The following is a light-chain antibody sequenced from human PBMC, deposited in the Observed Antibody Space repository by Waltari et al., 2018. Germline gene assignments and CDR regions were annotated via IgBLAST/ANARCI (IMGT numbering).Light chain of an antibody. Sequence: SSELTQDTAVSVALGQTVRITCQGASLSTYYASWYQQRPGQAPVLVIYGKNNRPSGIPDRFSGSSSGNTASLTISGAQAEDEADYYCNSRDSSGNHVLFGGGTKLTVL. J-gene: IGLJ2*01. CDR3: NSRDSSGNHVL. V-gene: IGLV3-19*01. CDR2: GKN. CDR1: SLSTYY.